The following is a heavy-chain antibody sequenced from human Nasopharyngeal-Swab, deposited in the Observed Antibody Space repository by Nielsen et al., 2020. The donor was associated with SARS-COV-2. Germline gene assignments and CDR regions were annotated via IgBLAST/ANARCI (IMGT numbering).Heavy chain of an antibody. CDR1: RYTFTSYD. J-gene: IGHJ3*02. D-gene: IGHD4-23*01. CDR2: MNPNSGNT. Sequence: ASMKVSCQASRYTFTSYDINWLRQAPGEGLEWMGWMNPNSGNTGYAQKFQGRVTMTRNTSISTAYMELSSLRSEDTAVYYWARGRDPYGGNSGGAFDIWGQGTMVTVSS. CDR3: ARGRDPYGGNSGGAFDI. V-gene: IGHV1-8*01.